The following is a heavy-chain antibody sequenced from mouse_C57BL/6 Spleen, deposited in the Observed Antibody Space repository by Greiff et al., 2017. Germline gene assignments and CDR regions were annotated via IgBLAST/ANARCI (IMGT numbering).Heavy chain of an antibody. CDR3: ARADDGYSSCAY. D-gene: IGHD2-3*01. CDR1: GYTFTSYW. CDR2: IHPNSGST. Sequence: VQLQQPGAELVKPGASVKLSCKASGYTFTSYWMHWVKQRPGQGLEWIGMIHPNSGSTNYNEKFKSKATLTVDKSSSTAYMQLSSLTAEDSAVYYCARADDGYSSCAYWGQGTLGTVSA. J-gene: IGHJ3*01. V-gene: IGHV1-64*01.